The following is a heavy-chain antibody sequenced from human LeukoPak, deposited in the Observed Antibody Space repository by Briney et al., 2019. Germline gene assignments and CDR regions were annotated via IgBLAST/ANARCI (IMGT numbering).Heavy chain of an antibody. V-gene: IGHV3-23*01. CDR3: AKGASSGWYFSLDY. CDR1: GFTFSNYA. Sequence: PGGSLRLSCAASGFTFSNYAMSWVRQTAAKGLEWVSGISGSGDGTGSADSVKGRFTISRDNSKNTLYLQMNSLRVEDTAKYYCAKGASSGWYFSLDYWGQGTLVTVSS. J-gene: IGHJ4*02. CDR2: ISGSGDGT. D-gene: IGHD6-19*01.